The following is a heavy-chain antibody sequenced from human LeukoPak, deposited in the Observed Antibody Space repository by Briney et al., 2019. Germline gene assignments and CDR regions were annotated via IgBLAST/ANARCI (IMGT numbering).Heavy chain of an antibody. Sequence: GGSLRLSCAASGFTFSSYSMNWVRQAPGKGLEWVSYISSSSSTIYYADSVKGRFTISRDNAKNSLYLQMNSLRAEDTAVYYCARPRYYYGSGSYYNGFDPWGQGTLVTVSS. CDR2: ISSSSSTI. J-gene: IGHJ5*02. V-gene: IGHV3-48*01. D-gene: IGHD3-10*01. CDR3: ARPRYYYGSGSYYNGFDP. CDR1: GFTFSSYS.